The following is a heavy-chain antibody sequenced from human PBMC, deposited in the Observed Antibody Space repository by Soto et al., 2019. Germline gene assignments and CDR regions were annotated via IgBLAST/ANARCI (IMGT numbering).Heavy chain of an antibody. J-gene: IGHJ6*02. D-gene: IGHD2-15*01. CDR1: GFTFRNYA. V-gene: IGHV3-30-3*01. Sequence: QVQLVESGGGVVQPGGSLRLSCAASGFTFRNYAMHWVRQAPGKGLECLAVIAYDGSNAFYRDSVKGRFTISRDNSKNTLYLHMNSLRSEQTGVYYCARGDREYILVVGGARPGKHGIDIWGQGTTVTVSS. CDR2: IAYDGSNA. CDR3: ARGDREYILVVGGARPGKHGIDI.